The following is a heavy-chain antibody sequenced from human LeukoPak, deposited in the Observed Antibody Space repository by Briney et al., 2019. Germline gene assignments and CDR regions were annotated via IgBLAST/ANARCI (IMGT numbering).Heavy chain of an antibody. Sequence: GGSLRLSCAASGFTFSSYAMHWVRQAPGKGLEWVAVISYDGSNKYYADSEKGRFTISRDNSKNTLYLQMNSLRAEDTAVYYCARAEWELLNFDYWGQGTLVTVSS. CDR2: ISYDGSNK. J-gene: IGHJ4*02. D-gene: IGHD1-26*01. V-gene: IGHV3-30-3*01. CDR3: ARAEWELLNFDY. CDR1: GFTFSSYA.